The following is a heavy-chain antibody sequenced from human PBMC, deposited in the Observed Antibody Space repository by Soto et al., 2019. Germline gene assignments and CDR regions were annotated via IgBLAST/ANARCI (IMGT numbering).Heavy chain of an antibody. CDR3: SRRSSGWYFDY. J-gene: IGHJ4*02. V-gene: IGHV3-23*01. Sequence: EVQLLESGGGLVQPGGSLRLSCAASGFTFSSYAVSWVRQAPGKGLEWVSVISGSGDSTYYADSVKGRFTISRDNSKNTLYLQMNSLRAEDTAVYYCSRRSSGWYFDYWGPGTLVTVSS. CDR1: GFTFSSYA. CDR2: ISGSGDST. D-gene: IGHD6-19*01.